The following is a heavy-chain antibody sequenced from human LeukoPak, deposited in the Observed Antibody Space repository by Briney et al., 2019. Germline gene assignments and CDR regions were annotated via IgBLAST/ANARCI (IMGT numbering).Heavy chain of an antibody. D-gene: IGHD6-19*01. Sequence: SETLSLTCTVSGGSISSFYYTWIRQPPGKGLEWIGYIDSSGITNYNSSLNSRVTISLDTSQNQFSLKLNSVTAADTAVYYCATVASGWYPDYWGQGTLVTVSS. V-gene: IGHV4-59*01. CDR3: ATVASGWYPDY. CDR2: IDSSGIT. CDR1: GGSISSFY. J-gene: IGHJ4*02.